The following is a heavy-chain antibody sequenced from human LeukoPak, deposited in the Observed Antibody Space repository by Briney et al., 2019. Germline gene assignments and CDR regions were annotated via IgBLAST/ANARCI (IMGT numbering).Heavy chain of an antibody. Sequence: PSETLTLTCTVSGGSISSYYWSWLRQPAGKGLEWIGRIYTSGSTNYNPSLKSRVTISVDKSKNQFSLKLSSVTAADTAVYYCAGSEYDDEIAAAAPHFDYRGQGTLVTVSS. CDR3: AGSEYDDEIAAAAPHFDY. D-gene: IGHD6-25*01. CDR1: GGSISSYY. V-gene: IGHV4-4*07. CDR2: IYTSGST. J-gene: IGHJ4*02.